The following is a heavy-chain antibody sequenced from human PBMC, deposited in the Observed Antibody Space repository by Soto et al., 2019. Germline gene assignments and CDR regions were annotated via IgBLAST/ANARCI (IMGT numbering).Heavy chain of an antibody. CDR2: MYHSGST. Sequence: SETLSLTRGVSGGAISNRGYSGCWIRRPPGKGLEWIEYMYHSGSTYYTPSLKSRITLSVDTSKNQFSLKLSSVTAADTAVYFCARAFGDPNDYDSSGYSLKDAFDIWGQGTMVS. J-gene: IGHJ3*02. CDR3: ARAFGDPNDYDSSGYSLKDAFDI. D-gene: IGHD3-22*01. CDR1: GGAISNRGYS. V-gene: IGHV4-30-2*05.